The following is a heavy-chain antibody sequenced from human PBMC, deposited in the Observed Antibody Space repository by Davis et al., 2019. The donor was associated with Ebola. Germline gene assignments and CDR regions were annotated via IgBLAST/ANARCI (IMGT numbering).Heavy chain of an antibody. CDR3: ATLGTDP. J-gene: IGHJ5*02. Sequence: GESLKISCAASGFTFSNSAMSWVRQAPGKGLEWVSTIGGRDGITYYADSVKGRFTISRDNAKNSLYLQMNSLRAEDTAVYYCATLGTDPWGQGTLVTVSS. CDR2: IGGRDGIT. V-gene: IGHV3-23*01. CDR1: GFTFSNSA.